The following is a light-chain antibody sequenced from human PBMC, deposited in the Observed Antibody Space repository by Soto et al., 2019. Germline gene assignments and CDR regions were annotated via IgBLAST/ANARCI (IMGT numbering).Light chain of an antibody. CDR3: QQYNDDWT. J-gene: IGKJ1*01. CDR1: QSISSW. Sequence: DIQMTQSTSTLSASVGDRVTVTCRASQSISSWLAWYQQKPGTAPKLLIYKASTLHSGVPSRFSGSGSETECTLTIISRQPDDSATYYCQQYNDDWTVGQGTKVEIK. V-gene: IGKV1-5*03. CDR2: KAS.